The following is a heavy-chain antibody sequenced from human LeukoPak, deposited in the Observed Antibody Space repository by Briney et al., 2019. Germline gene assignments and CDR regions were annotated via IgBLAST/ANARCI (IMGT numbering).Heavy chain of an antibody. CDR2: IKEDGGQK. V-gene: IGHV3-7*05. CDR3: AKSNLYSNGWYRY. CDR1: GFTFSSFW. Sequence: GGSLRLSCAASGFTFSSFWMTWVRQAPGKGLEWVANIKEDGGQKYSVDSVKGRFTISRDNAKNSLYLQMNSLRAEDTAVYYCAKSNLYSNGWYRYWGQGTLVTVSS. J-gene: IGHJ4*02. D-gene: IGHD6-19*01.